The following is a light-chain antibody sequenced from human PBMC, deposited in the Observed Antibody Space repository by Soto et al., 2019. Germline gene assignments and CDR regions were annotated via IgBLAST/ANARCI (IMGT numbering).Light chain of an antibody. J-gene: IGKJ4*01. CDR1: QSFNSDY. CDR3: QQYGDSPLT. Sequence: IVLTQSPGTLSVSPGERVTLSWRASQSFNSDYLAWYKQKPGQAPRLLIHGASTRATGVPDRFSGSGSGTEFTLTISRLEPEDFAVYHCQQYGDSPLTFGGGTKVDIK. V-gene: IGKV3-20*01. CDR2: GAS.